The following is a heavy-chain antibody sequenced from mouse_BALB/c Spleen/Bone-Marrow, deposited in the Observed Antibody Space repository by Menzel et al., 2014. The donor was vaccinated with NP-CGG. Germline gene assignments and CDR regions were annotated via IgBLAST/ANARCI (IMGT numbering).Heavy chain of an antibody. D-gene: IGHD4-1*01. Sequence: VQLQQSGAELVRPGNSVKVSCKASGYAFTNYLIEWVKQRPGQGLEWIGVINPGSDATDYSEKLKGKATLTADKSSSSAYMPLSSLTSDAPAVYFCPKCLTGTMSMDYWYQEAAITVSS. CDR1: GYAFTNYL. V-gene: IGHV1-54*01. CDR2: INPGSDAT. J-gene: IGHJ4*01. CDR3: PKCLTGTMSMDY.